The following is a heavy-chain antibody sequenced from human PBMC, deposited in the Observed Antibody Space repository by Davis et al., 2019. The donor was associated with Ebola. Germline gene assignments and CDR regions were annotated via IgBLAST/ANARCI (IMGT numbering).Heavy chain of an antibody. Sequence: PGGSLRLSCVASGLTFSRYGMHWVRQTPGKGLEWVAFIWFDGRNAHYIDSVKGRFTISRDNSKKTMYLQMNSLRAEDTAVYYCARSGLSFGVVKYHYGMDVWGKGTTVTVSS. CDR3: ARSGLSFGVVKYHYGMDV. D-gene: IGHD3-3*01. CDR1: GLTFSRYG. J-gene: IGHJ6*04. CDR2: IWFDGRNA. V-gene: IGHV3-33*01.